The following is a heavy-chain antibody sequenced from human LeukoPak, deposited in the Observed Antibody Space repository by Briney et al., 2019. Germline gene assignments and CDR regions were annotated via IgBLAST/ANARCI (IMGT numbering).Heavy chain of an antibody. Sequence: ASVKVSCKASGYTFSSYCINWVRQAPGLGLEWMGWISAYNGNTKYAKKFQGRVTMTTDASTSTAYMELRSLRSDDTAVYYCARWWLSSIGNWFDPWGQGTLVTVSS. J-gene: IGHJ5*02. V-gene: IGHV1-18*01. CDR3: ARWWLSSIGNWFDP. CDR1: GYTFSSYC. D-gene: IGHD3-22*01. CDR2: ISAYNGNT.